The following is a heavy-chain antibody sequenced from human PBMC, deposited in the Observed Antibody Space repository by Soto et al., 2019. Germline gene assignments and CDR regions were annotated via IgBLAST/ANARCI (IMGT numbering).Heavy chain of an antibody. CDR1: GITVSTNY. Sequence: EMRLVQSGGGLIQPGGSLRLSCAASGITVSTNYMTWVRQAPGKALEWVSLIYDTDATHYADSVKGRFTISRDNSKNTLYLQMNSLRAEDTALYYCARNPFGVVRDGVVLWGQGSVVTVSS. CDR3: ARNPFGVVRDGVVL. J-gene: IGHJ4*02. V-gene: IGHV3-53*01. D-gene: IGHD3-3*01. CDR2: IYDTDAT.